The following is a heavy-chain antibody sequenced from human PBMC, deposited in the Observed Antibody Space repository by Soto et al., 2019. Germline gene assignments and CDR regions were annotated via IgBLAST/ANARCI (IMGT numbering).Heavy chain of an antibody. J-gene: IGHJ6*02. CDR2: IYYSGST. Sequence: QVRLEESGPGLVKPSQTLSLICTVSGGSINNGNYFWNWIRHHPENGLEWIGYIYYSGSTRYNPSLKNRATMSIDTSKNQFSLRLNSVTAADTAVYFCARDGDYGGSWGGMDVWGRGTTVMVSS. D-gene: IGHD2-15*01. V-gene: IGHV4-31*03. CDR3: ARDGDYGGSWGGMDV. CDR1: GGSINNGNYF.